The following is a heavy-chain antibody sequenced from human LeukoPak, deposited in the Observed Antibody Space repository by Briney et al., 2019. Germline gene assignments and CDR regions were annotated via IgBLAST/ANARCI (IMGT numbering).Heavy chain of an antibody. CDR2: IYYSGST. J-gene: IGHJ4*02. D-gene: IGHD2-2*01. Sequence: SETLSLTCTVSNGSISGRYWSWIRQPPGKGLEWIGYIYYSGSTNYNPSLNSRVTISIDTSKNQFYLKLNFVTAADTAVYYCARDSPPAWGQGTMVTVSS. V-gene: IGHV4-59*11. CDR1: NGSISGRY. CDR3: ARDSPPA.